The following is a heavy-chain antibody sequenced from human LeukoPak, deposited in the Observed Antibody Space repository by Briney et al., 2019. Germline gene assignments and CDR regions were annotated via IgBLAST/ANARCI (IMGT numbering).Heavy chain of an antibody. V-gene: IGHV3-48*03. D-gene: IGHD3-22*01. CDR3: ARDVYYYDSSGFDP. CDR2: ISSSGTTN. Sequence: PGGSLRLSCAASGFSFSNYEMNWVRQAPGKGLEWVSYISSSGTTNHYADSVKGRFTISRDNAKNSLYLQMNSLRAEDTAVYYCARDVYYYDSSGFDPWGQGTLVTVSS. J-gene: IGHJ5*02. CDR1: GFSFSNYE.